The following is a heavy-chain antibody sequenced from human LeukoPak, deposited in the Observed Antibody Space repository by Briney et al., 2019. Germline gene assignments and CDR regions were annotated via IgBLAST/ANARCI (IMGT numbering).Heavy chain of an antibody. CDR2: ISSSSSYI. CDR1: RFTLSSYA. J-gene: IGHJ4*02. V-gene: IGHV3-21*01. D-gene: IGHD6-19*01. Sequence: PGGSLRLSCAASRFTLSSYAMSGVRQAPGKGVEWVSSISSSSSYIYYADSVKGRFTISRDNAKNSLYLQMNSLRAEDTAVYYCARGRGSSGYSYYFDSWGQGTLVTVSS. CDR3: ARGRGSSGYSYYFDS.